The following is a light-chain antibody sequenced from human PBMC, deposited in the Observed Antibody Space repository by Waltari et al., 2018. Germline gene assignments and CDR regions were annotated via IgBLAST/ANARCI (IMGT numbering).Light chain of an antibody. CDR3: SSYTSSSTLYV. CDR1: SSDVGDYNY. J-gene: IGLJ1*01. Sequence: QSALTQPASVSGSPGQSITISCTGTSSDVGDYNYASWYQQPPGKAPKLMIYEVSNRPSGVSHRFSGSKSGNTASLTISGLQAEDEADYYCSSYTSSSTLYVFGTGTKVTVL. V-gene: IGLV2-14*01. CDR2: EVS.